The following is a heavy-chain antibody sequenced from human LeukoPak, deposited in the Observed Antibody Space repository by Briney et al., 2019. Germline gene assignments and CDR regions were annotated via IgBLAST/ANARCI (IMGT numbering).Heavy chain of an antibody. Sequence: SGGSLRLSCAASGFTFSSCGMHWVRQAPGKGLEWVAFIRYDGSNKYYADSVKGRFTISRDNSKNTLYLQMNSLRAEDTAVYYCAKDIQGSSSWYRTLGYFDYWGQGTLVTVSS. CDR1: GFTFSSCG. CDR3: AKDIQGSSSWYRTLGYFDY. D-gene: IGHD6-13*01. CDR2: IRYDGSNK. J-gene: IGHJ4*02. V-gene: IGHV3-30*02.